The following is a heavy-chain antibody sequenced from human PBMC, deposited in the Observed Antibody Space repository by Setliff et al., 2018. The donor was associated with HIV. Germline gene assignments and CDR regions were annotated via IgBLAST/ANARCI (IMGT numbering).Heavy chain of an antibody. Sequence: PSETLSLTCTVSGGSISDSHWNWIRQSPGMGLEWIAEIHHTGYINYNPSLRSRVSVSRDMSSNQFSLRLSSVTAADAAVYYCAAFFVTPMTTQDFWGQGTLVTVSS. J-gene: IGHJ4*02. V-gene: IGHV4-34*01. D-gene: IGHD4-4*01. CDR1: GGSISDSH. CDR3: AAFFVTPMTTQDF. CDR2: IHHTGYI.